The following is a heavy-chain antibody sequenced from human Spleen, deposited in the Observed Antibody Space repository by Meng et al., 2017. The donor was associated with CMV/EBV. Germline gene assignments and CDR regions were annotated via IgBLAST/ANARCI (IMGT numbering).Heavy chain of an antibody. CDR2: IYYRGTT. CDR1: SVSSTSCF. D-gene: IGHD2-2*01. J-gene: IGHJ4*02. Sequence: SVSSTSCFWSWIRQPPGGGLEWMGDIYYRGTTKYNPSLRSRVTVLVDTSKNQFSLRLSSVTAADTAAYYCASLARFCSGTSCLIVDYWGQGTLVTVSS. CDR3: ASLARFCSGTSCLIVDY. V-gene: IGHV4-61*01.